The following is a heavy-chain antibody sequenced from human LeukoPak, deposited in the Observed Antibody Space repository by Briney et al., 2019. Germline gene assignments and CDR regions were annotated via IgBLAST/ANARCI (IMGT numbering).Heavy chain of an antibody. V-gene: IGHV4-59*01. J-gene: IGHJ4*02. D-gene: IGHD3-22*01. Sequence: SETLSLTCTVSGGSISSYYWSWIRQPPGKGLEWIGYIYYSGSTNYNPSLKSRVTISVDTSKNQFSLKLSSVTAADTAVYYCARGQRDDSSGYPPFDYWGQGTLVTVSS. CDR2: IYYSGST. CDR3: ARGQRDDSSGYPPFDY. CDR1: GGSISSYY.